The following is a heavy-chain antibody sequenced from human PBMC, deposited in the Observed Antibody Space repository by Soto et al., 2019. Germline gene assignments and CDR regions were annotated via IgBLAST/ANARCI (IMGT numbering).Heavy chain of an antibody. CDR3: TRDRCTSPNCYVAEYFQD. Sequence: DVQLVESGGGLVQPGGSLRLSCAASGFTVSSTYMSWVRQAPGKGLQWVSVIYSGGSTYYTDSMKGRVTISRDNSKNTVFLQMNNLRVEDTAVYYCTRDRCTSPNCYVAEYFQDWGQGTLVNVSS. CDR2: IYSGGST. D-gene: IGHD2-2*01. CDR1: GFTVSSTY. V-gene: IGHV3-66*01. J-gene: IGHJ1*01.